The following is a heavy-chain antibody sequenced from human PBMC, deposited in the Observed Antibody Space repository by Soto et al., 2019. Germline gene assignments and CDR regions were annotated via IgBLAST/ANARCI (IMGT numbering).Heavy chain of an antibody. D-gene: IGHD7-27*01. V-gene: IGHV4-30-4*01. CDR1: GGSISTVDYW. CDR2: IYDGGRT. Sequence: QVQLQESGPGLVKPSQTLSLTCTVSGGSISTVDYWWSWIRQSPDMGLEWIGHIYDGGRTYNNPSVESRVTMSLDTSQSQLSLTLSSVSAADTAVYYCARGPSGDKVDSWGQGTLVTVSS. J-gene: IGHJ4*02. CDR3: ARGPSGDKVDS.